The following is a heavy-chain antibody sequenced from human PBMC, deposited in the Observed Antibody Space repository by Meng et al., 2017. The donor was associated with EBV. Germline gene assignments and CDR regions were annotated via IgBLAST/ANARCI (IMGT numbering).Heavy chain of an antibody. J-gene: IGHJ2*01. CDR3: ARDSSTVDRYLDL. Sequence: HVHVLLSRAVWQAPGAAVRVTCTAYCYTFTRYGISWGRQDPGHGLAWMGWIPPYHDNTKVAQRFKDRVTLTADRSTNTVFMELRNLKSDDTAVYYCARDSSTVDRYLDLWGRGTLVTVSS. D-gene: IGHD4-17*01. V-gene: IGHV1-18*01. CDR1: CYTFTRYG. CDR2: IPPYHDNT.